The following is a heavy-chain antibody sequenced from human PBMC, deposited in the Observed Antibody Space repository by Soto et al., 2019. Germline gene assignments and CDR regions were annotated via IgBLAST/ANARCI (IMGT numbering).Heavy chain of an antibody. CDR1: GGSISSYY. Sequence: PSETLSLTCTVSGGSISSYYWSWIRQPPGKGLEWIGYIYYSGSTNYNPSLKSRVTISVDTSKNQFSLKLSSVTAADTAVYYCARHYFILPGRPNWFDLRGQATLVTL. CDR3: ARHYFILPGRPNWFDL. CDR2: IYYSGST. V-gene: IGHV4-59*08. D-gene: IGHD3-9*01. J-gene: IGHJ5*02.